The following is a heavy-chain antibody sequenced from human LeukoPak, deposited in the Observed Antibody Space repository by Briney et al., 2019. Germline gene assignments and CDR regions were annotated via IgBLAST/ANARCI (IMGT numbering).Heavy chain of an antibody. CDR2: ISAYNGNT. CDR3: ARDRATMVRGVISKIDY. Sequence: ASVKVSCKASGYTFTSYGISWVRQAPGQGLEWMGWISAYNGNTNYAQKLQGRVTMTTDTSTSTACMELRSLRSDDTAVYYCARDRATMVRGVISKIDYWGQGTLVTVSS. D-gene: IGHD3-10*01. J-gene: IGHJ4*02. CDR1: GYTFTSYG. V-gene: IGHV1-18*01.